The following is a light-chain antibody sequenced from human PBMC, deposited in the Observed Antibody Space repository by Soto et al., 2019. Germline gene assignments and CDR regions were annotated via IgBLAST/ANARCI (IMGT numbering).Light chain of an antibody. CDR3: QESSNWPRRT. CDR2: DAS. J-gene: IGKJ4*01. Sequence: EIVLTQSPATLSLSPGERATLSCMASQSVSSDLSWYQQKPGQAPRLLSYDASNRATGIPARFSGSGSGKDFTLTISSLEPEDFGVYYCQESSNWPRRTLGGGTKVEIK. CDR1: QSVSSD. V-gene: IGKV3-11*01.